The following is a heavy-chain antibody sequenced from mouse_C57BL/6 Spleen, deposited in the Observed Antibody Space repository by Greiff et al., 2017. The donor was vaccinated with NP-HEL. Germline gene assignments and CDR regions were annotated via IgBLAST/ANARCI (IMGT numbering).Heavy chain of an antibody. Sequence: EVMLVESGGGLVQPGGSLKLSCAASGFTFSDYYMYWVRQTPEKRLEWVAYISNGGGSTYYPDTVKGRFTISRDNAKNTLYLQMSRLKSEDTAMYYCARRQLRLLSMDYWGQGTSVTVSS. CDR2: ISNGGGST. CDR3: ARRQLRLLSMDY. D-gene: IGHD3-2*02. J-gene: IGHJ4*01. V-gene: IGHV5-12*01. CDR1: GFTFSDYY.